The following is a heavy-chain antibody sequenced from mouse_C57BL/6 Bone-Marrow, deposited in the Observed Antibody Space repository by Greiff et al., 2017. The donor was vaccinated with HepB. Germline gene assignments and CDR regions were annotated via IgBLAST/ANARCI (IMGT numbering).Heavy chain of an antibody. V-gene: IGHV1-59*01. CDR1: GYTFTSYW. CDR3: ARRGGFDY. CDR2: IDPSDSYT. J-gene: IGHJ2*01. Sequence: QVQLQQPGAELVRPGTSVKLSCKASGYTFTSYWMHWVKQRPGQGLEWIGVIDPSDSYTNYNQKFKGKATLTVDTSSSTAYMQLSSLTSEDSAVYYCARRGGFDYWVQGTTLTVSS.